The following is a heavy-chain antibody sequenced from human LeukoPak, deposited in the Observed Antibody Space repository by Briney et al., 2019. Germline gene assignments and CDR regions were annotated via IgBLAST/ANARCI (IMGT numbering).Heavy chain of an antibody. V-gene: IGHV4-59*08. CDR2: IYYSGST. J-gene: IGHJ3*01. Sequence: PSETLSLTCTVSGGSISSYYWSWIRQPPGKGLEWIGYIYYSGSTNYNPSLKSRVTISVDTSKKQFSLKLSSVTAADTAVYCCARRALYDFWSGSDAIDVWGQGSMVTVSS. D-gene: IGHD3-3*01. CDR3: ARRALYDFWSGSDAIDV. CDR1: GGSISSYY.